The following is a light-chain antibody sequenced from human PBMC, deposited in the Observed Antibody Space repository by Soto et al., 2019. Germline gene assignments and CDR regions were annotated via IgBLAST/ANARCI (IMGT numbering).Light chain of an antibody. V-gene: IGLV2-14*02. CDR3: SSYTGKSTSVL. Sequence: QSALTQPASVSGSPGQSITISCTGTSSDVGSYNLVSWYQQHPGKAPKLMIYEGSNRPSGVSNRFSGSKSGDTASLTISGLQPNDEADYYCSSYTGKSTSVLFGGGTKLTVL. CDR1: SSDVGSYNL. CDR2: EGS. J-gene: IGLJ2*01.